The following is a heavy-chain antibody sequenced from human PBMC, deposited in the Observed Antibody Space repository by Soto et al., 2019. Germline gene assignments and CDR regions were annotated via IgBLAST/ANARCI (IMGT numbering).Heavy chain of an antibody. Sequence: PSETLSLTCAVYGGSFSGYYWSWIRQPPGKGLEWIGEINHSGSTNYNPSLKSRVTISVDTSKNQFSLKLSSVTAADTAVYYCARVRAERITICGVVSQGYYYGMDVWGQGTTVTVSS. D-gene: IGHD3-3*01. CDR3: ARVRAERITICGVVSQGYYYGMDV. CDR1: GGSFSGYY. V-gene: IGHV4-34*01. J-gene: IGHJ6*02. CDR2: INHSGST.